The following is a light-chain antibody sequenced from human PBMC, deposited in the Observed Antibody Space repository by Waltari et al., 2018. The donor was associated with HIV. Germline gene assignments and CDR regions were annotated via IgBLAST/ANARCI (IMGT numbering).Light chain of an antibody. Sequence: EIVMTQSPATLSVSPGERATLSCRASQSISSNLAWYQQKPGQAPRLLIYGASTRATGIPARFSGSGSGTEFTLTISSLQSEDFTTYYCQQANRFPLTFGGGTKVEI. CDR2: GAS. J-gene: IGKJ4*01. CDR3: QQANRFPLT. CDR1: QSISSN. V-gene: IGKV3-15*01.